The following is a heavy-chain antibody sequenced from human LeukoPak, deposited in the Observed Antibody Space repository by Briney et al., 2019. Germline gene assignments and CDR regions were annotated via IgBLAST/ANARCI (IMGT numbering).Heavy chain of an antibody. CDR1: GFTFSSYE. V-gene: IGHV3-48*03. J-gene: IGHJ3*02. Sequence: GGSLRLSCAASGFTFSSYEMIWVRQAPGKGLEWVAYIDSRSNKIYYADYVKGRFTISRDNARNSLYLQMNGLRVEDTALYYCVRDPNVNGASDIWGQGTMVTVSS. CDR3: VRDPNVNGASDI. CDR2: IDSRSNKI. D-gene: IGHD2-8*01.